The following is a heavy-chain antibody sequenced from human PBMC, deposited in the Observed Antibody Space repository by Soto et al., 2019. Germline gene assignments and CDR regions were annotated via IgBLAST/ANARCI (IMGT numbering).Heavy chain of an antibody. Sequence: QVQLQQWGAGLLKPSETLSLTCAVYGGSFNGYYWSWIRQSPGKGLEWIGDVNHSGSTNYNPSLKSRVTISVDTSKNQFSLKLRSVTAADTAVYYCARETVITLNPSFDYWGQGTLVTVSS. CDR2: VNHSGST. CDR1: GGSFNGYY. CDR3: ARETVITLNPSFDY. V-gene: IGHV4-34*02. D-gene: IGHD4-17*01. J-gene: IGHJ4*02.